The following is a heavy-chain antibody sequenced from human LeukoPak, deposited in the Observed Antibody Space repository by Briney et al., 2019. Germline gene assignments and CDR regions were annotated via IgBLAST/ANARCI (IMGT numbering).Heavy chain of an antibody. J-gene: IGHJ4*02. CDR2: MYYSGNT. D-gene: IGHD1-26*01. Sequence: SETLSLTCTVSGGSISSSSYYWGWIRQPPGKGLEWIGSMYYSGNTYYNPSLKSRVTISVDTSKNQFSLKLSSVTAADTAVYYCAREGYSGSYYYFDYWGQGTLVTVSS. V-gene: IGHV4-39*07. CDR1: GGSISSSSYY. CDR3: AREGYSGSYYYFDY.